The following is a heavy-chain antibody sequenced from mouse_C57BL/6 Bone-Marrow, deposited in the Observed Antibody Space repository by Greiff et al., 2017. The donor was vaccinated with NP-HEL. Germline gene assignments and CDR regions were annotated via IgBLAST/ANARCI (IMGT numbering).Heavy chain of an antibody. J-gene: IGHJ1*03. CDR2: IYPRSGNT. CDR1: GYTFTSYG. CDR3: ARWRWLQYWYFDV. D-gene: IGHD2-3*01. V-gene: IGHV1-81*01. Sequence: QVQLQQSGAELARPGASVKLSCKASGYTFTSYGISWVKQRTGQGLEWIGEIYPRSGNTYYNEKFKGKATLTADKSSSTAYMELRSLTSEDSAVYVCARWRWLQYWYFDVWGTGTTVTVSS.